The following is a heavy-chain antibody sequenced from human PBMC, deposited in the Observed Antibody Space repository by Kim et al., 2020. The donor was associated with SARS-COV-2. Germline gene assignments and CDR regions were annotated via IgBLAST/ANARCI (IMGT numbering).Heavy chain of an antibody. CDR3: ARDYKWNSQHAFDI. D-gene: IGHD1-7*01. Sequence: ASVKVSCKASGYTFTGYYMHWVRQAPGQGLEWMGWINPNSGATNYAQKFQGRVTMTRDTSIGTAYLELSRLRSDDTAVYYCARDYKWNSQHAFDIWGQGTMVTVSS. CDR1: GYTFTGYY. J-gene: IGHJ3*02. V-gene: IGHV1-2*02. CDR2: INPNSGAT.